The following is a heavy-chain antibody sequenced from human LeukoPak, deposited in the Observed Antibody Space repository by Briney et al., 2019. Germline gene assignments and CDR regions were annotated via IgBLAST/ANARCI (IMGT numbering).Heavy chain of an antibody. Sequence: PGGSLRLSWAASGFPVSSNYMSWVRQAPGKGLEWVSVIYSGGTTDYTDSVKGRFTISRDNSKNTVYLQMNSLRVEDTAVYYCARNGWNEHFSFDFWGQGTLVTVSS. CDR3: ARNGWNEHFSFDF. CDR2: IYSGGTT. CDR1: GFPVSSNY. J-gene: IGHJ4*02. V-gene: IGHV3-66*01. D-gene: IGHD1-1*01.